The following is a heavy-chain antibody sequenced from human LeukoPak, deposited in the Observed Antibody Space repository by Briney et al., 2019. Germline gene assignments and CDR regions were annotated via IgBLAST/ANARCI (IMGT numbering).Heavy chain of an antibody. CDR3: ARAQVPIVVVPAAIDY. V-gene: IGHV3-48*01. Sequence: PGGSLRLSCAASGFTFSSHSMNWVRQAPGKGLEWVSYISSSSSTIYYADSVKGRFTISRDNSKNTLYLQMNSLRAEDTAVYYCARAQVPIVVVPAAIDYWGQGTLVTVSS. D-gene: IGHD2-2*01. CDR2: ISSSSSTI. CDR1: GFTFSSHS. J-gene: IGHJ4*02.